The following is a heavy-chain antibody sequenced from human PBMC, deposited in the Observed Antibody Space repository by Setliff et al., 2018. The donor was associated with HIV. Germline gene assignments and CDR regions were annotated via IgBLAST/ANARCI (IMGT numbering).Heavy chain of an antibody. CDR1: GGSISSSSYY. Sequence: SETLSLTCTVSGGSISSSSYYWGWIRQPPGKGLEWIGSIYYSGSTKYNPSLTSRVTISVDTSKNHFSLKLTSVTAADTAVYYCARAEMATIVAFDIWGQGTMVTVSS. J-gene: IGHJ3*02. CDR2: IYYSGST. D-gene: IGHD5-12*01. CDR3: ARAEMATIVAFDI. V-gene: IGHV4-39*07.